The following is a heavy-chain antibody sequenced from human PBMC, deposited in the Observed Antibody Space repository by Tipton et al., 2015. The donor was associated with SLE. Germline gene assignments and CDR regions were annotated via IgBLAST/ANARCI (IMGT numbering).Heavy chain of an antibody. CDR1: GDSISTYY. V-gene: IGHV4-4*09. CDR2: IYTSGST. J-gene: IGHJ4*02. D-gene: IGHD3-3*01. Sequence: GLVKPSETLSLTCTVSGDSISTYYWSWIRQPPGKGLEWIAYIYTSGSTNYNPSLKSRVTISVDASKNQLSLKLTSVTAADTAVYYCARSSYYDFWSGYEGYFDYWGQGTLVTVSS. CDR3: ARSSYYDFWSGYEGYFDY.